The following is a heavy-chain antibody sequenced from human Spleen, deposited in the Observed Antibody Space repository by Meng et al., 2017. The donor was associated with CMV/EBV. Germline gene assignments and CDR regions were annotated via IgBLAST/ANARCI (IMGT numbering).Heavy chain of an antibody. D-gene: IGHD3-10*01. J-gene: IGHJ5*01. V-gene: IGHV1-18*01. CDR2: ISTYNGNT. CDR1: GYIFTSYG. CDR3: ARDHHYGSGSYCDS. Sequence: ASVKVFCKTSGYIFTSYGISWVRQAPGQGLEWMGWISTYNGNTNYARKLQGRVTMTKDTSKRTVYMELRSLTHDDTALYYCARDHHYGSGSYCDSWGQGTQVTVSS.